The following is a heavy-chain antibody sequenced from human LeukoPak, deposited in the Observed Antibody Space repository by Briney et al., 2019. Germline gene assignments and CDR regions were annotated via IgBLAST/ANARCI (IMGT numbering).Heavy chain of an antibody. Sequence: GRPLRLSCAASGFTFSSYGMHWVRQAPGKGLEWVAVIWYDGSNKYYADSVKGRFTISRDNSKNTLYLQMNSLRAEDTAVYYCAKDSNDILTDYYYYYMDVWGKGTTVTVSS. CDR2: IWYDGSNK. D-gene: IGHD3-9*01. CDR3: AKDSNDILTDYYYYYMDV. J-gene: IGHJ6*03. V-gene: IGHV3-33*06. CDR1: GFTFSSYG.